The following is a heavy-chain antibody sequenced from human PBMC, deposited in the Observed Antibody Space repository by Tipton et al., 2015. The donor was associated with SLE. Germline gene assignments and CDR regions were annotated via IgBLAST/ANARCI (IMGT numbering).Heavy chain of an antibody. D-gene: IGHD3-16*01. CDR1: GGSLTGDY. V-gene: IGHV4-59*07. J-gene: IGHJ2*01. CDR2: IHYTGIT. Sequence: TLSLTCTVSGGSLTGDYWSWIRQPPGKGLEWIGFIHYTGITNYSPSLKSRVSTSVDTSKNQFSLKLTSVTAADTAFYYCARGDSADLWGRGTLVTVSS. CDR3: ARGDSADL.